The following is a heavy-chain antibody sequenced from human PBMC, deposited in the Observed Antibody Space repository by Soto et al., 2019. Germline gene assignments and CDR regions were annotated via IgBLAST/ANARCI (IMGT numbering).Heavy chain of an antibody. Sequence: QVQLVQSGAEVKKPGASVKVSCKASGYTFTSYGISWVRQAPGQGLEWMGWISAYNGNTNYAQKLQGRVTMTTDTTTSRANMGLRSLRSDDTAVYYCAKDGGVQARFDPWGQGTLVTVSS. CDR2: ISAYNGNT. V-gene: IGHV1-18*01. CDR1: GYTFTSYG. CDR3: AKDGGVQARFDP. D-gene: IGHD2-8*02. J-gene: IGHJ5*02.